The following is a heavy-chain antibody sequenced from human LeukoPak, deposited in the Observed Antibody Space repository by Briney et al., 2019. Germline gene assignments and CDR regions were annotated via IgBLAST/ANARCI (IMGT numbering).Heavy chain of an antibody. CDR3: AREATWSAYNFDY. CDR1: GFSFSSYW. V-gene: IGHV3-7*01. Sequence: PGGSLRLSCAASGFSFSSYWMSWVRQAPGKGLEWVANIKQDGSEKYYVDSVKGRFTISRDNAKNSLYLQMNSLRAEDTAVYYCAREATWSAYNFDYWGQGTLVTVSS. J-gene: IGHJ4*02. D-gene: IGHD3-3*01. CDR2: IKQDGSEK.